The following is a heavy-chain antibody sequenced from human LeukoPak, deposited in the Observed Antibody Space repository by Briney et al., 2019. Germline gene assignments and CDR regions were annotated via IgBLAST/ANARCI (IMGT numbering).Heavy chain of an antibody. D-gene: IGHD2-15*01. Sequence: QPGRSLRLSCAASGFTFSSHGMHWVRQAPGKGREWVAVIYYAGSQKYYAASVKGRFTISRDNSKNTLYLQMDSLRAEDTAVYYCAKDGLPPKYCSGGSCYFAYWGQGTLVTVSS. CDR3: AKDGLPPKYCSGGSCYFAY. J-gene: IGHJ4*02. CDR2: IYYAGSQK. V-gene: IGHV3-30*18. CDR1: GFTFSSHG.